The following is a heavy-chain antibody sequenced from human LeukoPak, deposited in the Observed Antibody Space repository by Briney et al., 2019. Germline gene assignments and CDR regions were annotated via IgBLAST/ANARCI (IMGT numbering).Heavy chain of an antibody. J-gene: IGHJ4*02. CDR1: GGSFSGYY. D-gene: IGHD3-3*01. CDR3: ARGLRFLEWSLDY. V-gene: IGHV4-34*01. Sequence: PSETLSLTCAVYGGSFSGYYWSWIRQPPGKGLEWIGEINHSGGTNYNPSLKSRVTISVDTSKNQFSLKLSSVTAADTAVYYCARGLRFLEWSLDYWGQGTLVTVSS. CDR2: INHSGGT.